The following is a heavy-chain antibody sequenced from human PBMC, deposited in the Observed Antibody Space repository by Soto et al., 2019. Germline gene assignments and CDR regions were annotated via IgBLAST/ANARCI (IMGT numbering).Heavy chain of an antibody. CDR1: GFTFSSYA. CDR2: ISGSGGST. V-gene: IGHV3-23*01. J-gene: IGHJ4*02. CDR3: AKTAGLLWFGELFPGTDW. D-gene: IGHD3-10*01. Sequence: EVQLLESGGGLVQPGGSLRLSCAASGFTFSSYAMSWVRQAPGKGLEWVSAISGSGGSTYYADSVKGRFTISRDNSKNTLYLQMNSLRAEDTAVYYCAKTAGLLWFGELFPGTDWGGQGTLVTVSS.